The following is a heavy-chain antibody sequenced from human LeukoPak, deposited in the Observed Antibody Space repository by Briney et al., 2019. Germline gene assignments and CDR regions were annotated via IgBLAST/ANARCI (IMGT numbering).Heavy chain of an antibody. Sequence: GGSLRLSCAASGFTFSGYWMSWVRQTPEKGPEWVANIKQDGSEIYYVDSVKGRFTISRDNAKNSLYLQMNSLRADDTAVYYCARDKIVGPTTLDYWGQGTLVTVSS. CDR1: GFTFSGYW. CDR2: IKQDGSEI. J-gene: IGHJ4*02. D-gene: IGHD1-26*01. CDR3: ARDKIVGPTTLDY. V-gene: IGHV3-7*01.